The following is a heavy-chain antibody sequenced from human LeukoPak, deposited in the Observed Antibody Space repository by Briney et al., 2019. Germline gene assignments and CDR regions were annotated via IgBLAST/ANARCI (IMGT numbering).Heavy chain of an antibody. J-gene: IGHJ4*02. CDR2: IKRDGSER. CDR1: GFGMSVYW. V-gene: IGHV3-7*01. CDR3: ARDWGAYYHFFDY. Sequence: PGGSLRLSCEASGFGMSVYWMSWVRQAPGKGLEWVGNIKRDGSERNYVDSVKGRFTISRDNAKKSLYLQMDSLRAEDAAVYYCARDWGAYYHFFDYWGQGTLVTVSS. D-gene: IGHD3-22*01.